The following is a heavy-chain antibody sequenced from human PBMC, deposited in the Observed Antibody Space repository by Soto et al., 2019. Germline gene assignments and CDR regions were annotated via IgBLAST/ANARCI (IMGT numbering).Heavy chain of an antibody. J-gene: IGHJ6*02. CDR3: ARDDVDTAMPYGMDV. D-gene: IGHD5-18*01. CDR1: GGTFSSYA. CDR2: IIPIFGTA. V-gene: IGHV1-69*12. Sequence: QVQLVQSGAEVKKPGSSVKVSCKASGGTFSSYAISWVRQAPGQGLEWMGGIIPIFGTANYAQKFQGRVTADESTSTAYMELSSLRSEDTAMYYCARDDVDTAMPYGMDVWGQGTTVTVSS.